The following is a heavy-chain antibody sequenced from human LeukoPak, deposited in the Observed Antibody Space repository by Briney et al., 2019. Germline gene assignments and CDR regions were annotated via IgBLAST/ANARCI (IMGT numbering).Heavy chain of an antibody. J-gene: IGHJ5*02. V-gene: IGHV4-59*11. D-gene: IGHD1-7*01. CDR3: ARNNWNYKTDWFDP. CDR1: GGSISSHY. Sequence: PSETLSLTCTVSGGSISSHYWSWIRQPPGKGLEWIGYIYYSGSTNYNPSLKSRVTISADTPKNQFSLKLSSVTAAGTAMYYCARNNWNYKTDWFDPWGQGTLVTVSS. CDR2: IYYSGST.